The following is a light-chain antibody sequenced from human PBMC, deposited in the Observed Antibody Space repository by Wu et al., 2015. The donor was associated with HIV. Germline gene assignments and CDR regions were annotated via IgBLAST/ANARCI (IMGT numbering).Light chain of an antibody. CDR3: QQYNSYPVT. CDR1: HTISDW. J-gene: IGKJ2*01. V-gene: IGKV1-5*03. CDR2: KAS. Sequence: DIQVTQSPSTLSASVGDRVTITCRASHTISDWLAWYQQKPGKAPRLLIYKASSLESGVPSRFSGSGSGTEFTLTISSLQPDDFATYYCQQYNSYPVTFGQGTKLEIK.